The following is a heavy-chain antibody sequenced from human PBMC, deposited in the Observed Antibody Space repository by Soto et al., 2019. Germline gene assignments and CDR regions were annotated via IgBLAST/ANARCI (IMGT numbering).Heavy chain of an antibody. CDR3: AGVPAAPSTWFDP. CDR1: GFTFSSYG. Sequence: QVQLVESGGGVVQPGRSLRLSCAASGFTFSSYGMHWVRQAPGKGLEWVAGIWYDGSNKYYADSVKGQFTISRDNSQNTLYLHMNSLRAEDTAVYYCAGVPAAPSTWFDPWGQGTLVTVSS. J-gene: IGHJ5*02. CDR2: IWYDGSNK. D-gene: IGHD2-2*01. V-gene: IGHV3-33*01.